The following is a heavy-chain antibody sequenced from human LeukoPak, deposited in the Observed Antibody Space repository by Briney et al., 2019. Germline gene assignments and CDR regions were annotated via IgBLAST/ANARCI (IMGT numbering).Heavy chain of an antibody. CDR2: IKQHGTEK. V-gene: IGHV3-7*01. CDR3: ARAPQVGATPPFLDY. CDR1: GVTFSSYW. Sequence: PGGSLRLSCAASGVTFSSYWMSWVRQAPGKGLEWVANIKQHGTEKYYGDSVKGRFTISRDNAKNSLYLQMNSLRAEDTAVYYCARAPQVGATPPFLDYWGQGTLVTVSS. J-gene: IGHJ4*02. D-gene: IGHD1-26*01.